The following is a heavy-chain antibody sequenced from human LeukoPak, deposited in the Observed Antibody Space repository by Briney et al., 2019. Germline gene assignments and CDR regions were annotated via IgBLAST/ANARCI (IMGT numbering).Heavy chain of an antibody. D-gene: IGHD2/OR15-2a*01. Sequence: QPGGSLRLSCAGSGFIFSSYEMNWARQAPGKGLEWVSYISNTDSTIYYADSVKGRFTISRDNAKNSLYLQMDSLRVEDTAVYYCARDGGLSNNVCFLDYWGQGTLVTVSS. J-gene: IGHJ4*02. CDR1: GFIFSSYE. CDR3: ARDGGLSNNVCFLDY. CDR2: ISNTDSTI. V-gene: IGHV3-48*03.